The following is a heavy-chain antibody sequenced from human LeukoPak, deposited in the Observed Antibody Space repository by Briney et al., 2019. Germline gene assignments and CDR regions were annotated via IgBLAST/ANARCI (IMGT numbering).Heavy chain of an antibody. CDR1: GFSVSVYH. J-gene: IGHJ6*03. Sequence: GGSLTLSCAASGFSVSVYHMTWIRQAPGGRLEWVAYISNSDDSINYADSVSGRFTISRDNAKSSVYLQMNSLRVEDTAVYYCARAPAVYFFYIDVWGEGTTVTVSS. CDR3: ARAPAVYFFYIDV. CDR2: ISNSDDSI. V-gene: IGHV3-11*04.